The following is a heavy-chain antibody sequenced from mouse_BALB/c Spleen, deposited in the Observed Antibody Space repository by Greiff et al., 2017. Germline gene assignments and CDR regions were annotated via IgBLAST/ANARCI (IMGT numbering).Heavy chain of an antibody. CDR3: ARGYYGPWFAY. V-gene: IGHV14-3*02. D-gene: IGHD2-1*01. CDR2: IDPANGNT. Sequence: EVKLMESGAELVKPGASVKLSCTASGFNIKDTYMHWVKQRPEQGLEWIGRIDPANGNTKYDPKFQGKATITADTSSNTAYLQLSSLTSEDTAVYYCARGYYGPWFAYWGQGTLVTVSA. CDR1: GFNIKDTY. J-gene: IGHJ3*01.